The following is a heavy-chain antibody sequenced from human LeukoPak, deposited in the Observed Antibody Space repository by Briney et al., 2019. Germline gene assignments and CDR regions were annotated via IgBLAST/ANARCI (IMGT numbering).Heavy chain of an antibody. CDR3: ARNDGDDWFDP. Sequence: SETLSLTCTVSGGSISGTYYWSWIRQPPGKGLEWIGEINHSGSTNYNPSLKSRVTISVDTSKNQFSLKLSSVTAADTAVYYCARNDGDDWFDPWGQGTLVTVSS. D-gene: IGHD4-17*01. CDR1: GGSISGTYY. CDR2: INHSGST. J-gene: IGHJ5*02. V-gene: IGHV4-34*01.